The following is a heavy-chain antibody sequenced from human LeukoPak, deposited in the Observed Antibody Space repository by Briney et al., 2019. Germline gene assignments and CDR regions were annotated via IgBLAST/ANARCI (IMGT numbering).Heavy chain of an antibody. CDR1: GGSISSGGYY. Sequence: SQTLSLTCTVSGGSISSGGYYWSWIRQPPGKGLEWIGYIYHSGSTYYNPSLKSRVTISVDRSKNQFSLKLSSVTAADTAVYYCAILGYCSSTSCPKGSAFDIWGQGTMVTVSS. D-gene: IGHD2-2*01. CDR2: IYHSGST. J-gene: IGHJ3*02. CDR3: AILGYCSSTSCPKGSAFDI. V-gene: IGHV4-30-2*01.